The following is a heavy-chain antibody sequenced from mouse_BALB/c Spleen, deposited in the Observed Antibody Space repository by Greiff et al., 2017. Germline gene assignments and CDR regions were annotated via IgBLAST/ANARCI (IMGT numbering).Heavy chain of an antibody. CDR3: ARRDSGFAY. V-gene: IGHV5-6-5*01. J-gene: IGHJ3*01. CDR2: ISSGGST. CDR1: GFTFSSYA. D-gene: IGHD3-1*01. Sequence: EVQRVESGGGLVKPGGSLKLSCAASGFTFSSYAMSWVRQTPEKRLEWVASISSGGSTYYPDSVKGRFTISRDNARNILYLQMSSLRSEDTAMYYCARRDSGFAYWGQGTLVTVSA.